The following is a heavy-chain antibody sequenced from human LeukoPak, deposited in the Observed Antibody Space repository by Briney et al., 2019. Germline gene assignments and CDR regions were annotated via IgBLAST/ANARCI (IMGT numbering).Heavy chain of an antibody. J-gene: IGHJ5*02. CDR3: ARDFVKHGDVNYNWFDP. CDR1: GGSFSGYY. Sequence: SETLSLTCAVYGGSFSGYYWSWIRQPPGKGLEWIGEINHSGSTNYNPSLKSRVTISVDTSKNQFSLQLNSVTPEDTAVYYCARDFVKHGDVNYNWFDPWGQGTLVTVSS. V-gene: IGHV4-34*01. D-gene: IGHD3-9*01. CDR2: INHSGST.